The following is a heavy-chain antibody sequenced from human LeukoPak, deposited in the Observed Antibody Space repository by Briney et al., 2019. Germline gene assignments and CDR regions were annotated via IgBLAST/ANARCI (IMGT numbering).Heavy chain of an antibody. J-gene: IGHJ4*02. CDR3: ARYYVLELREGLDY. CDR1: GYTFTGYY. Sequence: GASVKVSCKASGYTFTGYYMHWVRQAPGQGLEWMGWVNPNSGGTNYAQKFQGRVTMTRDTSISTAYKELSRLRSDDTAVYYCARYYVLELREGLDYWGQGTLVTVSS. CDR2: VNPNSGGT. V-gene: IGHV1-2*02. D-gene: IGHD1-26*01.